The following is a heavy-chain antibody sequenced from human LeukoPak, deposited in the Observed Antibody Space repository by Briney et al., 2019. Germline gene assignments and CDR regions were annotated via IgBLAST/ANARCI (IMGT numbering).Heavy chain of an antibody. D-gene: IGHD4-11*01. CDR2: IYYSGST. J-gene: IGHJ6*02. Sequence: SETLSLTCTVSGGSFSSGSYYWSWIRQPPGKGLEWIGYIYYSGSTNYNPSLKSRVTISVDTSKNQFSLKLSSVTAADTAVYYCARGMTTNYYYYYGMDVWGQGTTVTVSS. V-gene: IGHV4-61*01. CDR3: ARGMTTNYYYYYGMDV. CDR1: GGSFSSGSYY.